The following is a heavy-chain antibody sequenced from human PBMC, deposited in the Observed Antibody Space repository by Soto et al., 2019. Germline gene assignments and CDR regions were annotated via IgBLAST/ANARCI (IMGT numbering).Heavy chain of an antibody. Sequence: ASVKVSCKASGYTFTGYYMHWVRQAPGQGLEWMGWINPNSGGTNYAQKFQGWVTMTRDTSISTAYMELSRLRSDETAVYYCARGGGAHNWNDYWGQGTLVTVSS. V-gene: IGHV1-2*04. D-gene: IGHD1-1*01. CDR3: ARGGGAHNWNDY. CDR2: INPNSGGT. J-gene: IGHJ4*02. CDR1: GYTFTGYY.